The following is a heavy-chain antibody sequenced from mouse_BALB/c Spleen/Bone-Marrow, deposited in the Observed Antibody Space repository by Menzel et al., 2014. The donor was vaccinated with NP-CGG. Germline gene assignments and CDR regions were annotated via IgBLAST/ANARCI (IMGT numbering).Heavy chain of an antibody. CDR1: GYTFTSYY. CDR3: TREGAY. J-gene: IGHJ3*01. CDR2: INHSNGYT. V-gene: IGHV1S81*02. Sequence: VQLQQSGAELVKPGASVKLSCKAFGYTFTSYYMYWVKQRPGQGLEWIGEINHSNGYTNFNEKFKSKATLTVDKSSSTAYMQLSSLTSEDAAVYYCTREGAYWGQGTLVTVSA.